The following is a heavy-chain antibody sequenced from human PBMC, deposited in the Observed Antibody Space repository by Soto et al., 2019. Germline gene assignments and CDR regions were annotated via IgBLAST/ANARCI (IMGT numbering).Heavy chain of an antibody. CDR2: ISGSGGST. D-gene: IGHD5-18*01. J-gene: IGHJ4*02. CDR3: ATLSDTAMVNAY. V-gene: IGHV3-23*01. Sequence: EVQLLESGGGLVQPGGSLRLSCAASGFTFSSYAMSWVRQAPGKGLEWVSAISGSGGSTYYADSVKGRFTISRDNSKNTLYLQMNSLRAEDTAVYYYATLSDTAMVNAYWGQGTLVTVSS. CDR1: GFTFSSYA.